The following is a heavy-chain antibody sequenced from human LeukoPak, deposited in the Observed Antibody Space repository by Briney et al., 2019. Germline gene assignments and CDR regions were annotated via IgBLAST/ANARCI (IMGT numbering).Heavy chain of an antibody. V-gene: IGHV1-8*02. CDR1: GYTFTSYD. CDR3: AKDLGAYCSSTSCNDY. Sequence: ASVKVSCKASGYTFTSYDINWVRQATGQGLEWMGLMNPNSGNTGYAQKFQGRVTMTRNTSISTAYMEVSSLRAEDTAVYYCAKDLGAYCSSTSCNDYWDQGTLVTVSS. CDR2: MNPNSGNT. D-gene: IGHD2-2*01. J-gene: IGHJ4*02.